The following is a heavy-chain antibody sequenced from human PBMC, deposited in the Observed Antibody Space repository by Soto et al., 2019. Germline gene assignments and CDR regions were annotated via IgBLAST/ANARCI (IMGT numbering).Heavy chain of an antibody. CDR2: IKQDGSEK. V-gene: IGHV3-7*03. D-gene: IGHD2-2*01. CDR1: GFTFSTYC. J-gene: IGHJ4*02. CDR3: ARDSLGYCTSTSCYWSEDY. Sequence: LGLACSDSGFTFSTYCMSWVRQAPGRGLEWVANIKQDGSEKYYVDSVKGRFTISRDNAKNSLYLQMNSLRAEDTAVYYCARDSLGYCTSTSCYWSEDYWGQGTLVTVSS.